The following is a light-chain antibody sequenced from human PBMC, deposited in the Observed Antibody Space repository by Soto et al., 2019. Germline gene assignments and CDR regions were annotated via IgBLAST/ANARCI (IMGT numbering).Light chain of an antibody. J-gene: IGKJ4*01. CDR2: AAS. Sequence: DIQMTQSPSSLSASVGDRVTITCRASQSISSYLNWYQQKPGKAPKLLIYAASSLQSGVPSRFSGSGSWTDFTLTISSLQPEDVATYYCQQSYSTPPLTFGGGTKGEIK. V-gene: IGKV1-39*01. CDR1: QSISSY. CDR3: QQSYSTPPLT.